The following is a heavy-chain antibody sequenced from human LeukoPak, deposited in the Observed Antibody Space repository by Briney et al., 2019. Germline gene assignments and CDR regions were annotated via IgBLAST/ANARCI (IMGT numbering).Heavy chain of an antibody. CDR1: GFTFSSYA. V-gene: IGHV3-20*04. J-gene: IGHJ4*02. CDR3: ARAHDFWSGIDY. D-gene: IGHD3-3*01. CDR2: INWNGGST. Sequence: PGGSLRLSCAASGFTFSSYAMHWVRQAPGKGLEWVSGINWNGGSTGYADSVKGRFTISRDNAKNSLYLQMNSLRAEDTALYYCARAHDFWSGIDYWGQGTLVTVSS.